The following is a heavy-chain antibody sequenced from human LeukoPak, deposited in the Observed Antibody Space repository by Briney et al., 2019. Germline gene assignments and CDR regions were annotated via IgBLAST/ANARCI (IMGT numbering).Heavy chain of an antibody. J-gene: IGHJ4*02. D-gene: IGHD5-12*01. CDR3: TRYSGYDYFDY. Sequence: HRASVKVSCTASGYTFTSYGISWVRQAPGQGLEWMGWISAYNGNTNYAQKLQGRVTITTDTSTSTAYMELRSLRSDDTAVYYCTRYSGYDYFDYWGQGTLVTVSS. V-gene: IGHV1-18*01. CDR2: ISAYNGNT. CDR1: GYTFTSYG.